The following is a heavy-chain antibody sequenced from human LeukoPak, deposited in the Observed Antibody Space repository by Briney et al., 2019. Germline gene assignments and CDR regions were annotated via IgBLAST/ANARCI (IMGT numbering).Heavy chain of an antibody. CDR2: IYHSGST. CDR1: GGSISSYY. D-gene: IGHD1-1*01. Sequence: SETLSLTCTVSGGSISSYYWSRIRQPPGKGLEWIGSIYHSGSTHYNSSLKSRVTISVDTSKNQLSLKLSSVTAADTAVYYCARGVGLTQGGTFDYWGQGTLVTVSS. V-gene: IGHV4-4*09. CDR3: ARGVGLTQGGTFDY. J-gene: IGHJ4*02.